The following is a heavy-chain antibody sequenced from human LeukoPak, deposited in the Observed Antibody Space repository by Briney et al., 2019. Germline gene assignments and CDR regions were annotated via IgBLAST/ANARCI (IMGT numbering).Heavy chain of an antibody. D-gene: IGHD6-19*01. V-gene: IGHV3-23*01. Sequence: PGGSLRLSCAASGFTFSSCAMTWVRQAPGKGLEWVSGISGSGGSTYYADSVKGRFTISRDNSKNTLYLQMNSLRAEDTAVYYCAKGPYSSGWYESDYWGQGTLVTVSS. J-gene: IGHJ4*02. CDR1: GFTFSSCA. CDR3: AKGPYSSGWYESDY. CDR2: ISGSGGST.